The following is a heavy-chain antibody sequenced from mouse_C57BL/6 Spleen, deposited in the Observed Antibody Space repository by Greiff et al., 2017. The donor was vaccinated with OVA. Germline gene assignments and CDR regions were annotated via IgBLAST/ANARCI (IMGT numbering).Heavy chain of an antibody. CDR3: ARAPLGREGYFDV. D-gene: IGHD4-1*01. J-gene: IGHJ1*03. CDR2: INPNNGGT. Sequence: VQLQQSGPELVKPGASVKIPCKASGYTFTDYNMDWVKQSHGKSLEWIGDINPNNGGTIYNQKFKGKATLTVDKSSSTAYMELRSLTSEDTAVYYCARAPLGREGYFDVWGTGTTVTVSS. V-gene: IGHV1-18*01. CDR1: GYTFTDYN.